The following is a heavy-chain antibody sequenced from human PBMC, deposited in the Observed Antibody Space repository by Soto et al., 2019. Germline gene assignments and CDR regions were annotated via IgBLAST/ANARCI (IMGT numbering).Heavy chain of an antibody. Sequence: ASVKVSCKASGYTFTGYYMHWVRQAPGQGLEWMGWINPNSGGPNYAQKFQGRVTMTRDTSISTAYMELSRLRSDDTAVYYCARAPNPYSSSSGWFDPWGQGTLVTVYS. J-gene: IGHJ5*02. D-gene: IGHD6-6*01. CDR2: INPNSGGP. CDR3: ARAPNPYSSSSGWFDP. CDR1: GYTFTGYY. V-gene: IGHV1-2*02.